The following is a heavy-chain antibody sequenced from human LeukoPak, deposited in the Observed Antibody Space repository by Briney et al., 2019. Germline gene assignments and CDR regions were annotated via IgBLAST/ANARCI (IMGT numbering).Heavy chain of an antibody. CDR1: GFTFDDYG. V-gene: IGHV3-20*04. CDR3: AKDLPLYCGGDCYTNAIDY. J-gene: IGHJ4*02. CDR2: INWNGGST. Sequence: RGCLRLSCAASGFTFDDYGMSWVRHPPEKGRGWVSGINWNGGSTSYANSVKGRFTISRDNSKNTLYLQMNSLRAEDTAVYYCAKDLPLYCGGDCYTNAIDYWGQGTLVTVSS. D-gene: IGHD2-21*01.